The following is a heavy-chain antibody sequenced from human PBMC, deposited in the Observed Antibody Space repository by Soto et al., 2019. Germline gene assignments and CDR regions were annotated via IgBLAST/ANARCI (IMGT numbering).Heavy chain of an antibody. CDR2: IPYDGSHQ. CDR3: AKLRVLEWEVQESDY. D-gene: IGHD3-3*01. Sequence: QVHLVESGGGVVQPGRSLRLSCAASGFTFSSHGMHWIRQGPGKGLEWVAVIPYDGSHQYYADSVNGRFSISRDNSKNTLYLQMNSLRAEDTAVYYCAKLRVLEWEVQESDYWGQGTLVSVSS. J-gene: IGHJ4*02. V-gene: IGHV3-30*18. CDR1: GFTFSSHG.